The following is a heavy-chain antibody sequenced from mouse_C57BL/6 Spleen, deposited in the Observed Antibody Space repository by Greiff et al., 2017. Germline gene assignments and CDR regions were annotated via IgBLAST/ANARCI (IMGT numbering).Heavy chain of an antibody. CDR3: ASWESAMDY. CDR1: GYTFTSYG. J-gene: IGHJ4*01. Sequence: VKLVESGAELARPGASVKLSCKASGYTFTSYGISWVKQRTGQGLEWIGEIYPRSGNTYYNEKFKGKATLTADKSSSTAYMELRSLTSEDSAVYFCASWESAMDYWGQGTSVTVSS. V-gene: IGHV1-81*01. CDR2: IYPRSGNT. D-gene: IGHD4-1*01.